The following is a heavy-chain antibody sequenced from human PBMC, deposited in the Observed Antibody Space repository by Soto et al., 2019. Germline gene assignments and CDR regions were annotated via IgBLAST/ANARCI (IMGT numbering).Heavy chain of an antibody. D-gene: IGHD4-4*01. CDR3: AREWTTVRPIYGMDV. CDR1: GFTFSSYW. CDR2: IKQDGSEK. V-gene: IGHV3-7*01. Sequence: GGSLRLSCAASGFTFSSYWMGWVRQAPGKGLEWVANIKQDGSEKYYVDSVKGRFTISRDNAKNSLYLQMNSLRAEDTAVYYCAREWTTVRPIYGMDVWGQGTTVTVSS. J-gene: IGHJ6*02.